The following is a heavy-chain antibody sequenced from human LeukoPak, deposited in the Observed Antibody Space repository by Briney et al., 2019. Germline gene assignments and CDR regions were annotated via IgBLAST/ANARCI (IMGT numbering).Heavy chain of an antibody. Sequence: GGSLRLSCAASGFTLSEYGMHWVRQAPGKGLEWLAFIRYDGNKKYYIDSVKGRFTTSRDNSMNTVSLQMGSLRPEDTAVYYCARNAHSFDSSGYYFHFWGQGTLVTVSS. J-gene: IGHJ4*02. V-gene: IGHV3-30*02. CDR2: IRYDGNKK. CDR3: ARNAHSFDSSGYYFHF. CDR1: GFTLSEYG. D-gene: IGHD3-22*01.